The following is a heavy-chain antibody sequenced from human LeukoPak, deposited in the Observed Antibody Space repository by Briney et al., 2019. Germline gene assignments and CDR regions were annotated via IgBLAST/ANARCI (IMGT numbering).Heavy chain of an antibody. Sequence: SETLPLTCSVSGMSISSYYWTWIRQPAGKGLEWIGRIFTSGSTSYNPSLTSRVTMSVDTSKNQFSLTLTSVTAADTAVYYCARARRYCDGDCSSGVYWYFDLWGRGTLVTVSS. CDR3: ARARRYCDGDCSSGVYWYFDL. V-gene: IGHV4-4*07. J-gene: IGHJ2*01. CDR1: GMSISSYY. CDR2: IFTSGST. D-gene: IGHD2-21*02.